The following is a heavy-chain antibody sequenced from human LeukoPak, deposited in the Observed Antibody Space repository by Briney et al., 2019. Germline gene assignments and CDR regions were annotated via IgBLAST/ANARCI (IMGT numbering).Heavy chain of an antibody. Sequence: GRSLRLSCAASGFTFSSYAVHWVRQAPGKGLEWVAVISYDGSNKYYADSVKGRFTISRDNSKNTLYLQMNSLRAEDTAVYYCARSLQGYCSGGSCLFDYWGQGTLVTVSS. CDR2: ISYDGSNK. CDR1: GFTFSSYA. V-gene: IGHV3-30*04. CDR3: ARSLQGYCSGGSCLFDY. D-gene: IGHD2-15*01. J-gene: IGHJ4*02.